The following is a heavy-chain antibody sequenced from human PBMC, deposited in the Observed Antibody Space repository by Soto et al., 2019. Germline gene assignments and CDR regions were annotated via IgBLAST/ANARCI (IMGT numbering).Heavy chain of an antibody. Sequence: GGSLRLSCAASGFTFSSYWMSWVRQAPGKGLEWVANIKQDGSEKYYVDSVKGRFTISRDNAKNSLYLQMNSLRAEDTAVYYCARLATMVRGVINPLAFDYWGQGTLVTVSS. V-gene: IGHV3-7*01. CDR2: IKQDGSEK. D-gene: IGHD3-10*01. J-gene: IGHJ4*02. CDR3: ARLATMVRGVINPLAFDY. CDR1: GFTFSSYW.